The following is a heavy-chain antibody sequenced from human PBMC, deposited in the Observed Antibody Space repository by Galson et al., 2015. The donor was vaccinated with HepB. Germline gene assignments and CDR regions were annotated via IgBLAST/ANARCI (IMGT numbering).Heavy chain of an antibody. CDR3: ARDLRSSGYYIPYYYYGMDV. Sequence: SLRLSCAASGFTVSSNYMSWVRQVPGKGLEWVSLIYSGGNTYYADSVKGRLTISRDDSKNTLYLQMNSLRAEDTALYYCARDLRSSGYYIPYYYYGMDVWGQGTTVTVSS. CDR2: IYSGGNT. J-gene: IGHJ6*02. V-gene: IGHV3-53*01. D-gene: IGHD3-22*01. CDR1: GFTVSSNY.